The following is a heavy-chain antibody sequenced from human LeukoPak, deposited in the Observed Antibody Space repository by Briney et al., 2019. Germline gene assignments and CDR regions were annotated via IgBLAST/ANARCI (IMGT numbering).Heavy chain of an antibody. CDR2: IYPGDSDT. J-gene: IGHJ6*03. CDR3: ARLWGPAAMVFGNYYYYMDV. CDR1: GYSFTSYW. D-gene: IGHD2-2*01. V-gene: IGHV5-51*01. Sequence: GESLKISCKGSGYSFTSYWIGWVRQMPGKGLEWMGIIYPGDSDTRYSPSFQGQVTISADKSISTAYLQWSSLKASDTAMYYCARLWGPAAMVFGNYYYYMDVWGKGTTVTVSS.